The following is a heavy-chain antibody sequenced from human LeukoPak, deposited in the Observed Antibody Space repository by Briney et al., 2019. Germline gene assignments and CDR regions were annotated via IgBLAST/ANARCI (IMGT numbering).Heavy chain of an antibody. CDR1: GFTFSSYA. D-gene: IGHD3-9*01. Sequence: PLGSLRLSCAASGFTFSSYAMSWVRQAPGKGLEWVSAISGSGGSTYYADSVKGRFTISRDNSKNTLYLQMNSLRAEDTAVYYCASRRYFDWLLYGLYAFDIWGQGTMVTVSS. CDR3: ASRRYFDWLLYGLYAFDI. J-gene: IGHJ3*02. V-gene: IGHV3-23*01. CDR2: ISGSGGST.